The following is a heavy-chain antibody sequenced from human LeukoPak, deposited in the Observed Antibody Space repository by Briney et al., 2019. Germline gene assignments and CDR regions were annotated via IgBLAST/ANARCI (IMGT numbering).Heavy chain of an antibody. J-gene: IGHJ4*02. CDR1: GFTFNNYA. V-gene: IGHV3-23*01. Sequence: PEGSLRLSCVASGFTFNNYAMSWVRQAPGRGLEWASSTAGSGISKDYADSVKGRFTISKDKSKNMLYLQMDNLRAEDTGVYFCARLPTFYYDSSGYHYDYWGQGTLVTVSS. CDR2: TAGSGISK. D-gene: IGHD3-22*01. CDR3: ARLPTFYYDSSGYHYDY.